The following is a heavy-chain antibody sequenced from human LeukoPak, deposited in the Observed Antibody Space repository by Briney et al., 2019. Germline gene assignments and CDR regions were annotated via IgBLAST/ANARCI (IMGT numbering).Heavy chain of an antibody. Sequence: GASLQISCKGSGSSFLDYWIGWVRQLPGKGPELMGLIFPHDSDIKYSPSFQGQVTISVDKSISSAYVQWGSLKASDTAMYYCARFGIRGCISNTKCYTSFFYYGMDVWGQGTTVTVSS. CDR1: GSSFLDYW. CDR3: ARFGIRGCISNTKCYTSFFYYGMDV. D-gene: IGHD2-2*02. CDR2: IFPHDSDI. V-gene: IGHV5-51*01. J-gene: IGHJ6*02.